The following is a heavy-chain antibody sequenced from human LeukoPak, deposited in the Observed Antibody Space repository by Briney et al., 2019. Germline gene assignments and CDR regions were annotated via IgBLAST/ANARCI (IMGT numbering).Heavy chain of an antibody. CDR2: IYYSGST. CDR3: ARYLTTRGDYYDSSGRYYYYMDV. CDR1: GGSISSYY. D-gene: IGHD3-22*01. Sequence: SETLSLTCTVSGGSISSYYWSWIRQPPGKGLEWIGYIYYSGSTNYNPSLKSRVTISVDTSKNQFSLKLSSVTAADTAVYYCARYLTTRGDYYDSSGRYYYYMDVWGKGTTVTISS. V-gene: IGHV4-59*01. J-gene: IGHJ6*03.